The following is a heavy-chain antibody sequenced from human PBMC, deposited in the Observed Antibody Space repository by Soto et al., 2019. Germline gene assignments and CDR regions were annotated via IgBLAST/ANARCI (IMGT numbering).Heavy chain of an antibody. J-gene: IGHJ5*02. CDR1: GGSISSSSYY. D-gene: IGHD3-3*01. CDR3: ASQREAVFGVMTWFDP. CDR2: LYYSGIT. V-gene: IGHV4-39*01. Sequence: QLQLQESGPGLVKPSETLSLSCTVSGGSISSSSYYWGWIRQPPGKGLEWIGSLYYSGITSYNPSLKIRVTISVDTSKVLFSLKLSSVTAADTAVYYCASQREAVFGVMTWFDPCGQGSLVTVSS.